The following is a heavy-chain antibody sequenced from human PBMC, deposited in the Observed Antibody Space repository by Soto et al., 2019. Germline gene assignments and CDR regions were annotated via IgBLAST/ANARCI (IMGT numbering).Heavy chain of an antibody. CDR1: GFTFSSYS. CDR3: ARDILPKQLARVP. D-gene: IGHD6-6*01. J-gene: IGHJ5*02. CDR2: ISSSSSYI. V-gene: IGHV3-21*01. Sequence: GGSLRLSCAASGFTFSSYSMNWVRQAPGKGLEWVSSISSSSSYIYYADSVKGRFTISRDNAKNSLYLQMNSLRAEDTAVYYCARDILPKQLARVPWGQGTLVTVSS.